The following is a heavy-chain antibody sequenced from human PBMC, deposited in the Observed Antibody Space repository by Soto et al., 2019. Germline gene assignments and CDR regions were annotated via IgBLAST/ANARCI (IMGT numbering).Heavy chain of an antibody. J-gene: IGHJ3*02. CDR1: GGSISSSNW. D-gene: IGHD5-18*01. CDR3: ARSGYSYGSAFDS. V-gene: IGHV4-4*02. Sequence: LETLSLTCAVSGGSISSSNWWSWVRQPPGKGLEWIGEIYHSGSTNYNPSLKSRVTISVDKSKNQFSLKLSSVTAADTAVYYCARSGYSYGSAFDSWGQGPMVTVSS. CDR2: IYHSGST.